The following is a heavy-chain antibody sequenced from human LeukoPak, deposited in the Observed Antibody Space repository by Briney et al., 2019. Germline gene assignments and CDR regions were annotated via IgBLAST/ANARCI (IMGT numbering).Heavy chain of an antibody. CDR2: IYYTGSS. CDR1: GGSIRNYY. D-gene: IGHD6-25*01. J-gene: IGHJ4*02. V-gene: IGHV4-59*12. Sequence: SETLSLTCTVPGGSIRNYYWSWIRQPPGKGLEWIAYIYYTGSSNYNPSLKSRVTISVDTSKNQFSLKLSSVTAADTAVYYCAREGGFYRPLDYSGQGTLVTVSS. CDR3: AREGGFYRPLDY.